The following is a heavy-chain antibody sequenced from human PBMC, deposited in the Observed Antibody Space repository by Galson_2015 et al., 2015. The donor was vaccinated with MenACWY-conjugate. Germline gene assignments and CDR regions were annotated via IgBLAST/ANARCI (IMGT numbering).Heavy chain of an antibody. J-gene: IGHJ6*02. CDR3: AKVSGAATYLYYYHMDV. D-gene: IGHD1-26*01. Sequence: GGGDDTYYTDSVKGRFTVSRDNSKNTVYLHMNSLRADDTAVYYCAKVSGAATYLYYYHMDVWGQGTTVTVSS. V-gene: IGHV3-23*01. CDR2: GGGDDT.